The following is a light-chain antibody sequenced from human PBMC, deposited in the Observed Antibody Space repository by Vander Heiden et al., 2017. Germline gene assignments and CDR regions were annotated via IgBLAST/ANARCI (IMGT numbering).Light chain of an antibody. Sequence: QSALTQPASVSGSPGQSITLSCTGTSSDLGGYNYVSWYQQHPGKAPKLMIYDVSNRPSGVSNRFSGSKSGNTASLTISGLQAEDEADYYCSSYTSSSTLHVFGTGTKVTVL. CDR3: SSYTSSSTLHV. V-gene: IGLV2-14*01. J-gene: IGLJ1*01. CDR1: SSDLGGYNY. CDR2: DVS.